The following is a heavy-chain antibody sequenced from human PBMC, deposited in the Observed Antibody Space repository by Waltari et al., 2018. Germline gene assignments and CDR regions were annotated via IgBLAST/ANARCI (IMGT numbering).Heavy chain of an antibody. CDR3: ARDWEGDRPNFDY. D-gene: IGHD1-26*01. CDR2: IKQDGSDT. V-gene: IGHV3-7*04. CDR1: GFTFNTFW. J-gene: IGHJ4*02. Sequence: EVQLVESGGGLVQPGGSLRLSCVASGFTFNTFWMSWVRPAPGKGLEWVTDIKQDGSDTYYADSVKGRFTVSRDNAKNSLYLQMNSLRVEDTAVYYCARDWEGDRPNFDYWGQGTLVTVSS.